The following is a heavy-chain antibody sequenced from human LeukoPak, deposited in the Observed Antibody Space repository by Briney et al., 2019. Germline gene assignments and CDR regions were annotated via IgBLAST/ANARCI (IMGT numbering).Heavy chain of an antibody. CDR1: GFSFSGYA. Sequence: GGSLRLSCVASGFSFSGYAIHWVRQAPGKGLEWVALISYNGGRKDYADSVKGRFTIDRDNSKNTVYLQMNSLRPDDTAIYFCARQEARNYYYEGLDYWGQGNLVTVSS. J-gene: IGHJ4*02. V-gene: IGHV3-30*04. CDR3: ARQEARNYYYEGLDY. CDR2: ISYNGGRK. D-gene: IGHD3-22*01.